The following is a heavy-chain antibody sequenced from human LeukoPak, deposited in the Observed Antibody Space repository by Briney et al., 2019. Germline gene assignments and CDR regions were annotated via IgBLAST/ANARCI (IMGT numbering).Heavy chain of an antibody. CDR3: ARDHPSTYYYDSSGYPSGLDY. CDR1: GFTFSSYA. CDR2: ISYDGSNK. V-gene: IGHV3-30*04. J-gene: IGHJ4*02. D-gene: IGHD3-22*01. Sequence: GGSLRLSCAASGFTFSSYAMHWVRQAPGKGLEWVAVISYDGSNKYYADSVKGRFTISRDNSKNTLYLQMNSLRAEDTAVYYCARDHPSTYYYDSSGYPSGLDYWGQGTLVTVSS.